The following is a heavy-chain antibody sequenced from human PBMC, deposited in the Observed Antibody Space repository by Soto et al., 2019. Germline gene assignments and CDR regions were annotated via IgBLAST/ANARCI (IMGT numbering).Heavy chain of an antibody. J-gene: IGHJ4*02. D-gene: IGHD3-22*01. CDR1: GYSISSHNYY. CDR3: ARLLYDRSGYYYFDS. Sequence: SETLSLTCTVSGYSISSHNYYWGWIRQPPGKGLEWIGSIYYSGSPYNNPSLKRRVTMSVDTSRSQFSLMLSPVTAADTAVYYCARLLYDRSGYYYFDSWGQGALVTVSS. CDR2: IYYSGSP. V-gene: IGHV4-39*01.